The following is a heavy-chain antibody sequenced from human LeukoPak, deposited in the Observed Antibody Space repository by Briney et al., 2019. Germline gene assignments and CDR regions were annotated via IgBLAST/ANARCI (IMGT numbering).Heavy chain of an antibody. V-gene: IGHV3-33*05. CDR2: IKYDGIQE. CDR1: GFSLSTYG. CDR3: ARWSCDH. J-gene: IGHJ5*02. Sequence: GGSLRLSCAASGFSLSTYGMNWVRQAPGKGLEWVGGIKYDGIQEFYADSVKGRFTVSKDTSKNTLHLQMNSLRAEDTAVYYCARWSCDHWGQGTLVTVSS.